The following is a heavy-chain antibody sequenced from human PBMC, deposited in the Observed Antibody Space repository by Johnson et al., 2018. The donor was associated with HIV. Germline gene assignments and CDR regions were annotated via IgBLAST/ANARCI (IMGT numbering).Heavy chain of an antibody. CDR3: ASPRAVAGGGAFDI. CDR2: IRYDGSNK. Sequence: QVQVVESGGGVVQPGGSLRLSCAASGFTFSSYGMHWVRQAPGKGLAWVAFIRYDGSNKYSADSVKGRFTISRDNSKHTLYLQMNSLRAEDTAVYYCASPRAVAGGGAFDIWGQGTMVTVSS. D-gene: IGHD6-19*01. J-gene: IGHJ3*02. V-gene: IGHV3-30*02. CDR1: GFTFSSYG.